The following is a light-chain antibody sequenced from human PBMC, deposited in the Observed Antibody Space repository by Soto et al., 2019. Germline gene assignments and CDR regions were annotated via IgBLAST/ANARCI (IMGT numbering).Light chain of an antibody. V-gene: IGKV3-20*01. CDR3: QQYDSSPYT. Sequence: ETVLTQSPGTLSLSPGERATLSCRASQSVSSTYLSWYQQKHGQAPRLLIYAASSRETGIPDTFSGSGSGTDFTLTISRLEPEDFAVYYCQQYDSSPYTFGQGTKLEIK. CDR2: AAS. J-gene: IGKJ2*01. CDR1: QSVSSTY.